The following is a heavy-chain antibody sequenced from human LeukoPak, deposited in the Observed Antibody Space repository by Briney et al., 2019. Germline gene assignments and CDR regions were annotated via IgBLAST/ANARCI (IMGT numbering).Heavy chain of an antibody. V-gene: IGHV3-23*01. CDR3: ARGALYYMDV. CDR1: GFSVSDNG. J-gene: IGHJ6*03. Sequence: PGGSLRLSCAASGFSVSDNGMSWVRQAPGKGLEWVSGIVGGDGGTYYADSVKGRFIISRDNSKNTLYVQMNSLRAEDTAVYYCARGALYYMDVWGKRTTVTISS. CDR2: IVGGDGGT.